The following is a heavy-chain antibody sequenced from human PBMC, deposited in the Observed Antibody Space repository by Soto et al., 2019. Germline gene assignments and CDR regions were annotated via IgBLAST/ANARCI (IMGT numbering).Heavy chain of an antibody. CDR2: ISGSGGST. CDR1: GFSFSSYA. V-gene: IGHV3-23*01. CDR3: AKGQWLAYYGWFDP. Sequence: GGSLRLPCAASGFSFSSYAMSWVRQAPGKGLEWVSAISGSGGSTSYAESVKGRFTISRDNSKNTLYLQMNSLRAEDTAVYYCAKGQWLAYYGWFDPWGQGTPVSVS. D-gene: IGHD6-19*01. J-gene: IGHJ5*02.